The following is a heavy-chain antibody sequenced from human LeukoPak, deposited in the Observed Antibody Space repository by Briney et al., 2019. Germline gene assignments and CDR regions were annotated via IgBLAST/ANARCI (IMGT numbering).Heavy chain of an antibody. J-gene: IGHJ3*02. V-gene: IGHV3-23*01. Sequence: PGGSLRLSCAASGFTFSSYSMNWVRQAPGKGLEWVSHISASSGTIYYADSVKGRFTISRDNSKNTLYLQMNSLRAEDTAVYYCAKDRYGAYAYAFDIWGQGTMVTVSS. CDR2: ISASSGTI. CDR3: AKDRYGAYAYAFDI. D-gene: IGHD3-16*02. CDR1: GFTFSSYS.